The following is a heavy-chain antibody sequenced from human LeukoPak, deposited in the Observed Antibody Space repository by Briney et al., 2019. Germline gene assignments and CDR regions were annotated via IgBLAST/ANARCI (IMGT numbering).Heavy chain of an antibody. J-gene: IGHJ5*02. CDR3: VGGGYYRFDP. D-gene: IGHD2/OR15-2a*01. CDR2: INHAEST. CDR1: GGSIYSHAW. V-gene: IGHV4-4*01. Sequence: SETLSLTCAVSGGSIYSHAWWTWVRQPPGKGLEWVGEINHAESTNYNPSLRSRLTISLDKSNNQFSLKLTSVTAADTALYCCVGGGYYRFDPWGQGTLVTVSS.